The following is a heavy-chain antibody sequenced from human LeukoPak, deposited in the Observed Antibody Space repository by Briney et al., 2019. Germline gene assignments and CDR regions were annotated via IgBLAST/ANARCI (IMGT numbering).Heavy chain of an antibody. V-gene: IGHV1-2*02. CDR2: INPNSGGT. D-gene: IGHD5-12*01. Sequence: ASVKVSCKASGYTFTGYYMHWVRQAPGQGLEWMGWINPNSGGTNYVQKYQDRVTMTRDTSISTAYMELSRLRSDDTAVYYCARSHGYDFRKKYFDYWGQGTLVTVSS. CDR1: GYTFTGYY. J-gene: IGHJ4*02. CDR3: ARSHGYDFRKKYFDY.